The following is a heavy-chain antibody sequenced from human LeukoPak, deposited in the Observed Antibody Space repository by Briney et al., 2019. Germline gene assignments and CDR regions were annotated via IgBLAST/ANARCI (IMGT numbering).Heavy chain of an antibody. CDR2: INPSGGST. V-gene: IGHV1-46*01. CDR1: GYTFTSYY. D-gene: IGHD2-15*01. CDR3: ARDQLPVVAAPKSRYYYYYMDV. Sequence: ASVKVSFKASGYTFTSYYMHWVRQAPGQGLEWMGIINPSGGSTSYPQKFQGRVTMTRDTSTSTVYMELSSLRSEDTAVYYCARDQLPVVAAPKSRYYYYYMDVWGKGTTVTVSS. J-gene: IGHJ6*03.